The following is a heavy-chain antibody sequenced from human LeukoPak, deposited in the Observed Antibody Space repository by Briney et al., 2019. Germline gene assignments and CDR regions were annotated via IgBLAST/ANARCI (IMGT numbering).Heavy chain of an antibody. CDR1: GYTLTELS. CDR3: ATSRPSPLELPYYFDY. V-gene: IGHV1-24*01. Sequence: GASVKVSCKVSGYTLTELSMYWVRQAPGKGLEWMGGFDPEDGETIYAQKFQGRVTMTEDTSTDTAYMELSSLRSEDTAVYYCATSRPSPLELPYYFDYWGQGTLVTVSS. D-gene: IGHD1-7*01. CDR2: FDPEDGET. J-gene: IGHJ4*02.